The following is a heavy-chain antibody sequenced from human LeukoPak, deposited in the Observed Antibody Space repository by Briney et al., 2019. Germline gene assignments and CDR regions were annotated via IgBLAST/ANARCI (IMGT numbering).Heavy chain of an antibody. V-gene: IGHV1-2*02. CDR3: ARDLYDFWSGYLFDY. J-gene: IGHJ4*02. CDR1: GYTFTGYY. D-gene: IGHD3-3*01. Sequence: GASVKVSCKASGYTFTGYYMHWVRQAPGQGLECMGWINPNSGGTNYAQKFQGRVTMTRDTSISTAYMELSRLRSDDTAVYYRARDLYDFWSGYLFDYWGQGTLVTVSS. CDR2: INPNSGGT.